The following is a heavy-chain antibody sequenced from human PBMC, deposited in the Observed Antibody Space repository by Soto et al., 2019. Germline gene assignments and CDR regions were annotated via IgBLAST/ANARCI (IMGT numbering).Heavy chain of an antibody. CDR3: ARGGYYDYVWGKLSHYGLGV. V-gene: IGHV1-18*01. D-gene: IGHD3-16*01. Sequence: QVQLVQSASEVMKPGASVKVSCKASGYTFIRYGITWVRQAPGQRLEWMGWISPYNDQTIYAQKLQGRVTMTADTSTRTVYMQLRSLKSDDTSVYYCARGGYYDYVWGKLSHYGLGVWGQGTSVTVSS. CDR1: GYTFIRYG. CDR2: ISPYNDQT. J-gene: IGHJ6*02.